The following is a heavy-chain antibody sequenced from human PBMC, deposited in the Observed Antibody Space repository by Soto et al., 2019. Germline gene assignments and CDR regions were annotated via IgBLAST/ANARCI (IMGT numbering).Heavy chain of an antibody. CDR1: GYIFIHYY. D-gene: IGHD2-21*01. CDR2: IKPNGGST. J-gene: IGHJ4*02. CDR3: ARSLLQGDF. V-gene: IGHV1-46*01. Sequence: GASVKVSCKASGYIFIHYYIHWVRQAPGQGLEWMAIIKPNGGSTNYAQKFQGRVTVTSDTSTSTVSIELNSLGSDDTAVYFCARSLLQGDFWGQGTLVTVSS.